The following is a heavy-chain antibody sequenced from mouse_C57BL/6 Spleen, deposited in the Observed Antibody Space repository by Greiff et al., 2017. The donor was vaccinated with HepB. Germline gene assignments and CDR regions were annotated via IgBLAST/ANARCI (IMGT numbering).Heavy chain of an antibody. CDR2: IDPSDSYT. Sequence: QVQLQQPGAELVMPGASVKLSCKASGYTFTSYWMHWVKQRPGQGLEWIGEIDPSDSYTNYNQKFKGKSTLTVDKSSSTAYMQLSSLTSEDSAVYYCARGIIYYGSSLFAYWGQGTLVTVSA. D-gene: IGHD1-1*01. CDR1: GYTFTSYW. J-gene: IGHJ3*01. V-gene: IGHV1-69*01. CDR3: ARGIIYYGSSLFAY.